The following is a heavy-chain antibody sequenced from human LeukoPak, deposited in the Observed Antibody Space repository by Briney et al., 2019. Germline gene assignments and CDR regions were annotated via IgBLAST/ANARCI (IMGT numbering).Heavy chain of an antibody. CDR1: GGSISSYY. V-gene: IGHV4-59*01. D-gene: IGHD6-19*01. J-gene: IGHJ4*02. CDR2: IYYSGST. CDR3: ARERGAGPFDY. Sequence: PSETLSLTCTVPGGSISSYYWSWIRQPPGKGLEWIGYIYYSGSTNYNPSLKSRVTISVDTSKNQFSLKLSSVTAADTAVYYCARERGAGPFDYWGQGTLVTVSS.